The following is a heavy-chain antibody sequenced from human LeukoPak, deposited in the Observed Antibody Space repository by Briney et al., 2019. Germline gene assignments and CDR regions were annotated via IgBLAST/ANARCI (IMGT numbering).Heavy chain of an antibody. CDR1: GGSVSSGSYY. CDR2: IYYSGHT. J-gene: IGHJ4*02. CDR3: AREQASTASFDY. Sequence: SETPSLTCTVSGGSVSSGSYYWSWIRQPPGKGLEWIGYIYYSGHTKYNPSLKSRVTISGDTSKNQFSLKLSSVTAADTAVYYCAREQASTASFDYWGQGTLVTVSS. D-gene: IGHD4-11*01. V-gene: IGHV4-61*01.